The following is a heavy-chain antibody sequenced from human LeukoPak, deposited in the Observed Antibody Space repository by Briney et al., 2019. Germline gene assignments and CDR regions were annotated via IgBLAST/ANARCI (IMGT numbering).Heavy chain of an antibody. CDR2: IYPGDSDT. CDR1: EYSFTNYC. V-gene: IGHV5-51*01. Sequence: AASLKISCKHSEYSFTNYCIGWVRQMPGKGLEWMGIIYPGDSDTRYSPPFQGQVTISPDKSISTAYLQWSSLKASDTAMYYCARPLRDCYNFDYWGQGTLVTVSS. D-gene: IGHD5-24*01. CDR3: ARPLRDCYNFDY. J-gene: IGHJ4*02.